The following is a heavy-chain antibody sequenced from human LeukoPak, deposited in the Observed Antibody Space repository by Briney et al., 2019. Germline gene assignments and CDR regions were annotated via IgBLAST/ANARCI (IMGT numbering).Heavy chain of an antibody. CDR1: GYSISSDYY. Sequence: SETLSLTCTVSGYSISSDYYWGWIRQPPGKGLEWIGSIYYSGNTYYNASLKSQVSISIDTSKNQFSLRLTSVTAADTAVYYCARQTGSGLFILPGGQGTLVTVSS. CDR3: ARQTGSGLFILP. CDR2: IYYSGNT. V-gene: IGHV4-38-2*02. D-gene: IGHD3/OR15-3a*01. J-gene: IGHJ4*02.